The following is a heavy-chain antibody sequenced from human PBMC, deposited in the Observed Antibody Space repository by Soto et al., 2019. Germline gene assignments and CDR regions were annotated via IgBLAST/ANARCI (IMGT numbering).Heavy chain of an antibody. V-gene: IGHV3-23*01. CDR2: ISDSDGST. J-gene: IGHJ4*02. D-gene: IGHD2-15*01. Sequence: EVQLLESGGGLVQPGGSLTHSCAASGFTFSTYAMTWVRQAPGKGLEWVSTISDSDGSTYYADSVKGRFTISRDNSKNTVYLQMNSLRAEDPAVYYCAKEVEGGWYYFDYWGQGTLVTVSS. CDR1: GFTFSTYA. CDR3: AKEVEGGWYYFDY.